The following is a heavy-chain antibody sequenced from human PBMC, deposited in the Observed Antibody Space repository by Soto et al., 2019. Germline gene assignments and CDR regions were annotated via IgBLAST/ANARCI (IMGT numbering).Heavy chain of an antibody. Sequence: SETLSLTCAVSGGSISSGGYSWGWIRQPPGKGLEWIGSIYYSGSTYYNPSLKSRVTISVDTSKNQFSLKLSSVTAADTAVYYCARHLAARGPYYFDYWGQGTLVTVSS. CDR2: IYYSGST. D-gene: IGHD6-6*01. J-gene: IGHJ4*02. CDR3: ARHLAARGPYYFDY. CDR1: GGSISSGGYS. V-gene: IGHV4-39*01.